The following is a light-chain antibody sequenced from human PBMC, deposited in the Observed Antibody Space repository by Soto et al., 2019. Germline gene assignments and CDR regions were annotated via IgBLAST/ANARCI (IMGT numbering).Light chain of an antibody. V-gene: IGKV1-5*03. CDR2: KAS. CDR1: QSISSW. J-gene: IGKJ1*01. CDR3: QQYNSYT. Sequence: DIQMTQSPSTLSASVGDRVTITCRASQSISSWLAWYQQKPGKAPKLLIYKASSLESGVPSRFSGSGSGTEFTLTISSLQPDDFATYYCQQYNSYTFGQGTKVDIK.